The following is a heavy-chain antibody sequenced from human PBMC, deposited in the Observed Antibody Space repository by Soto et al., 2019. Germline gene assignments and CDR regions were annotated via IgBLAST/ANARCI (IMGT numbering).Heavy chain of an antibody. CDR2: IYSRGTT. Sequence: PSETLSLTCSVSGGTISSYYWSWIRQPPGKGLEWIGYIYSRGTTSYNPSLKSRAIILVDTSKNQFSLRLTSVTATDTAVYYCATGRISRGLDVWGQGTTVTVSS. V-gene: IGHV4-59*12. CDR3: ATGRISRGLDV. J-gene: IGHJ6*02. CDR1: GGTISSYY.